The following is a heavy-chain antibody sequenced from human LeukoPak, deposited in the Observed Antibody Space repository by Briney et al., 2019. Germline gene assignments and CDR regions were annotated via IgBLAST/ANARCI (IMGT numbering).Heavy chain of an antibody. Sequence: PSQTLSLTCTVSGGSISSGSYYWSWIRRPAGKGLEWIGRIYTSGSTNYNPSLKSRVTISVDTSKNQFSLKLSSVTAADTAVYYCARAVTGIAVAGTHAFDIWGQGTMVTVSS. CDR1: GGSISSGSYY. D-gene: IGHD6-19*01. V-gene: IGHV4-61*02. CDR3: ARAVTGIAVAGTHAFDI. CDR2: IYTSGST. J-gene: IGHJ3*02.